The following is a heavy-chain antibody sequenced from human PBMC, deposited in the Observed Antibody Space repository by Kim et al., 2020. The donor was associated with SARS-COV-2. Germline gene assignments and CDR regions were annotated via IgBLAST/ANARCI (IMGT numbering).Heavy chain of an antibody. CDR1: GFTFSSYA. CDR3: VKDIGSYGSGSYYKGDFQH. D-gene: IGHD3-10*01. CDR2: ISSNGGST. Sequence: GGSLRLSCSASGFTFSSYAMHWVRQAPGKGLEYVSAISSNGGSTYYADSVKGRFTISRDNSKNTLYLQMSSLRAEDTAVYYCVKDIGSYGSGSYYKGDFQHWGQGTLVTVSS. J-gene: IGHJ1*01. V-gene: IGHV3-64D*06.